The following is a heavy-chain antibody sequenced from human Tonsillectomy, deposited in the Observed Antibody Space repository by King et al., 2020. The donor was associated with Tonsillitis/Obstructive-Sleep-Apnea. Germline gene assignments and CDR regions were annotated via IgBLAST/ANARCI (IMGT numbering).Heavy chain of an antibody. J-gene: IGHJ6*03. D-gene: IGHD2-2*01. V-gene: IGHV2-26*01. CDR1: GFSLSNARMG. Sequence: VTLKESGPVLVKPTETLTLTCTVSGFSLSNARMGVSWIRQPPGKALEWLAHIFSNDEKSYSTSLNSTLTISKDTSRSQVVLTMTNMGPVDTATYYCARAPSTSYFYYYDMDVWGKGAPVTVSS. CDR2: IFSNDEK. CDR3: ARAPSTSYFYYYDMDV.